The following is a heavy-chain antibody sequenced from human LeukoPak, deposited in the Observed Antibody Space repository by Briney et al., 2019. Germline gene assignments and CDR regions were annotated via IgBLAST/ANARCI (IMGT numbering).Heavy chain of an antibody. CDR1: GYTFTGYY. V-gene: IGHV1-2*06. Sequence: ASVKVSCKASGYTFTGYYMHWVRQAPGQGLEWMGRINPNSGGTNYAQKFQGRVTMTRDTSISTAYMELGRLRSDDTAVYYCARVGSSSSRWDYWGQGTLVTVSS. CDR2: INPNSGGT. CDR3: ARVGSSSSRWDY. D-gene: IGHD6-6*01. J-gene: IGHJ4*02.